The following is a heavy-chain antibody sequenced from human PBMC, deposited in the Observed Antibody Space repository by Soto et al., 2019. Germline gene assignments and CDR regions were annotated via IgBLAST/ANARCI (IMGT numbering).Heavy chain of an antibody. Sequence: SETLSLTCAVYGGSFSGYYWSWIRQPPGKGLEWIGEINHSGSTNYNPSLKSRVTISVDTSKNQFSLKLSSVTAADTAVYYCARGGGVSDWLLHRFYYYYYMDVWGKGTTVTVSS. CDR2: INHSGST. CDR3: ARGGGVSDWLLHRFYYYYYMDV. V-gene: IGHV4-34*01. J-gene: IGHJ6*03. CDR1: GGSFSGYY. D-gene: IGHD3-9*01.